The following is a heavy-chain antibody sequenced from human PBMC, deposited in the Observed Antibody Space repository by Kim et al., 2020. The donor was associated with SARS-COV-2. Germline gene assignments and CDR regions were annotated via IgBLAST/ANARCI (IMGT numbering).Heavy chain of an antibody. J-gene: IGHJ5*01. CDR2: ISGTGINT. CDR1: GFTFTDYA. Sequence: GGSLRLSCEASGFTFTDYAMGWVRQAPGKGLEWVSSISGTGINTYYADSAKGRFTVSRDSAKNTLYLQMKSLRVDDTAMYYCAKGNIWGEATLRGIDSWG. D-gene: IGHD3-16*01. V-gene: IGHV3-23*01. CDR3: AKGNIWGEATLRGIDS.